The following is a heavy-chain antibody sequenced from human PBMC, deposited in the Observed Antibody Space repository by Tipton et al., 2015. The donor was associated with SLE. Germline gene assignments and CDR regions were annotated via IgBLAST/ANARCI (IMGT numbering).Heavy chain of an antibody. V-gene: IGHV3-66*02. CDR1: GFTVTTNY. J-gene: IGHJ4*02. CDR3: ARGPGYSNGWYERYFDY. CDR2: IYSGGST. D-gene: IGHD6-19*01. Sequence: GSLRLSCAASGFTVTTNYMTWVRQAPGKGLEWVSIIYSGGSTFYADSVKGRFTISRDNSKNTVYLQMNTLRDDDTAVYYCARGPGYSNGWYERYFDYWGQGTLVTVSS.